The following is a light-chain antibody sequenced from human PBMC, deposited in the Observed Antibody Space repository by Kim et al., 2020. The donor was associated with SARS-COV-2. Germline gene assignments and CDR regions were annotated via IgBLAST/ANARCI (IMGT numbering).Light chain of an antibody. CDR3: QHYYSYPYT. CDR2: ASS. J-gene: IGKJ2*01. Sequence: AIRIAQSPSSLSASTGDRVTITCRASQSISTYLAWYQQKPGEAPKLLIYASSTLHSGVPSRFSGSGSGTDFTLTISCLQSEDFATYFCQHYYSYPYTFGQGTKLE. V-gene: IGKV1-8*01. CDR1: QSISTY.